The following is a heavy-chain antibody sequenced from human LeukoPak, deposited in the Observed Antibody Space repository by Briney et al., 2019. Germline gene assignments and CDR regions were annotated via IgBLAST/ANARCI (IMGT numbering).Heavy chain of an antibody. CDR3: ARFWGNFDY. Sequence: SETLSLTCTVSDDSIRSYHWTWIRQPPGKGLEWIGYIYYGGRTNYNPSLKSRIIISLDPSKNQFSLKLSSVTAADTAVYYCARFWGNFDYWGQGTLVTVSS. V-gene: IGHV4-59*08. J-gene: IGHJ4*02. D-gene: IGHD3-16*01. CDR2: IYYGGRT. CDR1: DDSIRSYH.